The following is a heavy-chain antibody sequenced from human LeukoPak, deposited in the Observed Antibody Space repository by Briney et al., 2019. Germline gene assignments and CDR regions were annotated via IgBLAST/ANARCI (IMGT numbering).Heavy chain of an antibody. CDR3: ARGGFMRLRGKFDY. D-gene: IGHD2-8*01. Sequence: GGSLRLSCAASGFQFSNYWMTWVRQAPGKGLEWVANIKRNGSAKCYVDSVKGRFTISRDNAKNSLYLQMNSLRAEDTAVYYCARGGFMRLRGKFDYWGQGTLVTVSS. V-gene: IGHV3-7*03. CDR1: GFQFSNYW. J-gene: IGHJ4*02. CDR2: IKRNGSAK.